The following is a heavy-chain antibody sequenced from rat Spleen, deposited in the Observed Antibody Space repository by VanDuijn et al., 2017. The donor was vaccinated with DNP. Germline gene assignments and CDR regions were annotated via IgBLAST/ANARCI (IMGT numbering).Heavy chain of an antibody. Sequence: EVLLVETGGGLVQPGRSLKLSCVASGFTFSDYNMAWVRQAPKKGLEWVASISYDGSSTYYRDSVKGRFTISRDNAKSTLYLQMNSLRSEDMATYYCIRWNSGHFDYWGQGVMVTVSS. J-gene: IGHJ2*01. CDR3: IRWNSGHFDY. D-gene: IGHD4-3*01. V-gene: IGHV5-7*01. CDR2: ISYDGSST. CDR1: GFTFSDYN.